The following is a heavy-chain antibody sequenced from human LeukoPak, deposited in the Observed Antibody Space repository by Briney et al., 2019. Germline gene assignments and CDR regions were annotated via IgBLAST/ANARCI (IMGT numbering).Heavy chain of an antibody. V-gene: IGHV3-15*01. Sequence: TGGSLRLSCAASGFTFSYAWMRWVRQAPGKGLEWVGRIKSKTDGGTTDYAAPVKGRFTISRDDSKNTLYVQMNSLKTEDTAVYYCTTDPSGYTYGYPFDYWGQGTLVTVSS. D-gene: IGHD5-18*01. J-gene: IGHJ4*02. CDR3: TTDPSGYTYGYPFDY. CDR2: IKSKTDGGTT. CDR1: GFTFSYAW.